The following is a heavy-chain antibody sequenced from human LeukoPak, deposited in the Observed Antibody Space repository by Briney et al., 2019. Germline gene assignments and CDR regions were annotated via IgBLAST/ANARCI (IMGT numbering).Heavy chain of an antibody. D-gene: IGHD3-9*01. CDR3: ARPFSVHFDWDF. J-gene: IGHJ4*02. V-gene: IGHV3-7*01. CDR2: IKPDGSEK. Sequence: GGSLRLSCAASGFTFSDYYMTWVRQAPGKGLEWVANIKPDGSEKYYVNSLKGRFIISRDNGKNSLYLQMNSLRAEDTAVYYCARPFSVHFDWDFWGQGTLVTVSS. CDR1: GFTFSDYY.